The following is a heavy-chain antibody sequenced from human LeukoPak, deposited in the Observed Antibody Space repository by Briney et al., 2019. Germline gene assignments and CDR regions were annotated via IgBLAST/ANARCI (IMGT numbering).Heavy chain of an antibody. CDR3: ASGAVALDAFDI. J-gene: IGHJ3*02. D-gene: IGHD6-19*01. V-gene: IGHV4-59*01. CDR1: GGSISSYY. Sequence: SSETLSLTCTVSGGSISSYYWSWIRQPPGKGLEWIGYIYYSGSTNYNPSLKSRVTISVDTSKNQFSLKLSSVTAADTAVYYCASGAVALDAFDIWGQGTMVTVSS. CDR2: IYYSGST.